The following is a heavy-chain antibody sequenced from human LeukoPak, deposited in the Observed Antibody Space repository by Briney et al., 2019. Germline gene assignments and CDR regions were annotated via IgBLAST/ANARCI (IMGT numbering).Heavy chain of an antibody. V-gene: IGHV3-53*01. D-gene: IGHD3-10*01. CDR1: GFSVSSHY. CDR2: IYTDDST. J-gene: IGHJ4*02. CDR3: ARASGGSGSYFGLFDY. Sequence: GGSLRLSCAASGFSVSSHYMSWVRQAPGKGLEWVSAIYTDDSTYYADPVRGRFTISSDKSENTLYLQMNSLRAEDTAVYYCARASGGSGSYFGLFDYWGQGTLVTVSS.